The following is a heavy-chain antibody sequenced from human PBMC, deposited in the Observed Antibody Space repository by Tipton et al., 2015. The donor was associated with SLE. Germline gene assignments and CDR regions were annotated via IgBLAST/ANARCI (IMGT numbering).Heavy chain of an antibody. J-gene: IGHJ5*02. Sequence: TPSLTCAVSGGSISSSNWWSWVRQPPGKGLEWIGEIYHSGSTNYNPSLKSRLTIPEAKSKNQFSLKLSSVTAADPAVYYCARGALTRWFDPGGQGTLVTVSS. CDR2: IYHSGST. V-gene: IGHV4-4*02. CDR3: ARGALTRWFDP. CDR1: GGSISSSNW. D-gene: IGHD1-14*01.